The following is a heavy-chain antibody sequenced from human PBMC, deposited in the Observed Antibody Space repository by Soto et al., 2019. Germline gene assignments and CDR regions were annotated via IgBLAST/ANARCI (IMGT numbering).Heavy chain of an antibody. Sequence: ASVKVSCKASGGTFSSYTIGWVRQAPGQGLEWMGRIIPILGIANYAQKFQGRVTITADKSTSTAYMELSSLRSEDTAVYYCARDALAYCGGDCYSVAFDIWGQGTMVTVS. D-gene: IGHD2-21*02. J-gene: IGHJ3*02. CDR1: GGTFSSYT. CDR2: IIPILGIA. V-gene: IGHV1-69*04. CDR3: ARDALAYCGGDCYSVAFDI.